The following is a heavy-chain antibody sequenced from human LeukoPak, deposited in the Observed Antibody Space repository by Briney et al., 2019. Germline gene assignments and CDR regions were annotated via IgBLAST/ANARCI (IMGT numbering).Heavy chain of an antibody. CDR3: AREQYSYPG. V-gene: IGHV3-23*01. CDR1: GFTFSSYA. D-gene: IGHD5-18*01. J-gene: IGHJ4*02. Sequence: GGSLRLSCAASGFTFSSYAMSWVRQAPGKGLEWVSAISGSGASSSYADSVKGRFTISRGNAKNSLYLQMNSLRAEDTAVYYCAREQYSYPGWGQGTLVTVSS. CDR2: ISGSGASS.